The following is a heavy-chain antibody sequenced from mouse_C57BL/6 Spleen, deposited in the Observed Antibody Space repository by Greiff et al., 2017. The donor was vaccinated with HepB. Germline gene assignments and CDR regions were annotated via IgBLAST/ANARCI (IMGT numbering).Heavy chain of an antibody. V-gene: IGHV1-55*01. Sequence: QVQLQQSGAELVKPGASVKMSCKASGYTFTSYWITWVKQRPGQGLEWIGDIYPGSGSTNYNEKFKSKATLTVDTSSSTAYMQLSSLTSEDSAVYYCSRIGVVSTWFAYWGQGTLVTVSA. J-gene: IGHJ3*01. CDR2: IYPGSGST. CDR1: GYTFTSYW. CDR3: SRIGVVSTWFAY. D-gene: IGHD1-1*02.